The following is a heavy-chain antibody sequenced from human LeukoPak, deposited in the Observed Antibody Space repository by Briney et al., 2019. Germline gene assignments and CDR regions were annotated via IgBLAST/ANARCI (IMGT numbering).Heavy chain of an antibody. CDR3: AKDFLKVSRPDAFDI. V-gene: IGHV3-9*01. CDR1: GFTFDDYA. J-gene: IGHJ3*02. Sequence: PGGSLRLSCAASGFTFDDYAMHWVRQAPGKGLEWVSGISWNSGSIGYADSVKGRFTISRDNAKNSLYLQMNSLRAEDTALYYCAKDFLKVSRPDAFDIWGQGTMVTVSS. CDR2: ISWNSGSI.